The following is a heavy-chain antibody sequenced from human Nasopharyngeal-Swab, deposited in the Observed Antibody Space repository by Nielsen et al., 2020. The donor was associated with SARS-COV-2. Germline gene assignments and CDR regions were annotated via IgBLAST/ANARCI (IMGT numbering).Heavy chain of an antibody. CDR1: GFTFSSYG. V-gene: IGHV3-30*03. CDR2: ISYDGSNK. D-gene: IGHD5-18*01. J-gene: IGHJ6*02. Sequence: GGSLRLSCAASGFTFSSYGMHWVRQAQGKGLEWVAVISYDGSNKYYADSVKGRFTISRDNSKNTLYLQMNSLRAEDTAVYYCAHTGDTAMDYGMDVWGQGTTVTVSS. CDR3: AHTGDTAMDYGMDV.